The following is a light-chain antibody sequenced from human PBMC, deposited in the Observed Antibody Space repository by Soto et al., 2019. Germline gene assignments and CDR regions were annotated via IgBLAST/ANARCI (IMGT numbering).Light chain of an antibody. Sequence: EMVMTQSPATLSVSPGERATLSCRARQSVSSNLAWYQQRPGQAPRLLIYGASTRATGIPARFSGSGSGTQFSLTISSLQSEDFAVYSCQQYNNWPWTFGQGTKVEVK. V-gene: IGKV3-15*01. J-gene: IGKJ1*01. CDR1: QSVSSN. CDR2: GAS. CDR3: QQYNNWPWT.